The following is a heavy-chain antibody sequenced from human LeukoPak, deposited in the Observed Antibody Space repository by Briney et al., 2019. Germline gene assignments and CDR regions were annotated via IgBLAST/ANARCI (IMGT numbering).Heavy chain of an antibody. J-gene: IGHJ4*02. CDR1: GYTFIDYY. CDR3: ARVAYFYDSSGYYYSDY. Sequence: ASVKVSCKASGYTFIDYYMHWVRQAPGQGPEWMGWINPNSGGTNYAQNFQGRVTMTRDTSINTAYMELSRLRSDDTAVYYCARVAYFYDSSGYYYSDYWGQGTLVTVSS. V-gene: IGHV1-2*02. CDR2: INPNSGGT. D-gene: IGHD3-22*01.